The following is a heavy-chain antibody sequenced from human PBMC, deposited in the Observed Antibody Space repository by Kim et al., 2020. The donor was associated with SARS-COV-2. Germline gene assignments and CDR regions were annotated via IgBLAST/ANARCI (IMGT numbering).Heavy chain of an antibody. Sequence: YAQGFTGRFVFSLDTSVSTAYLQISSLKAEDTAVYYCARGGSGHKGYMDVWGKGTTVTVSS. J-gene: IGHJ6*03. V-gene: IGHV7-4-1*02. CDR3: ARGGSGHKGYMDV. D-gene: IGHD1-26*01.